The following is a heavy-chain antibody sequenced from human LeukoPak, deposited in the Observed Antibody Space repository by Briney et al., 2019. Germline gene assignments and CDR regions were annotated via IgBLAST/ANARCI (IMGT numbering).Heavy chain of an antibody. Sequence: ASETLSLTCAVSGGSISSSNWWSWVRQPPGKGLEWIGEIYHSGSTNYNPSLKSRVTISVDKSKNQFSLKLSSVTAADTAVYYCAKSSSGWYNDFDYWGQGTLVTVSS. CDR2: IYHSGST. CDR1: GGSISSSNW. J-gene: IGHJ4*02. D-gene: IGHD6-19*01. CDR3: AKSSSGWYNDFDY. V-gene: IGHV4-4*02.